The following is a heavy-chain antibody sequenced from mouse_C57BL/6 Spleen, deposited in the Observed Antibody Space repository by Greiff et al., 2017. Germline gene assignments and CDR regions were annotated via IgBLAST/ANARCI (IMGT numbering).Heavy chain of an antibody. CDR1: GYTFTSYG. D-gene: IGHD2-2*01. CDR2: IYPRSGNT. Sequence: QVQLQQSGAELARPGASVKLSCKASGYTFTSYGISWVKQRPGQGLEWIGEIYPRSGNTYYNEKFKGKATLTADKSSSTAYMELRSLTSEDSAVYFCARSGGYDEGLYYFDYWGQGTTLTVSS. J-gene: IGHJ2*01. V-gene: IGHV1-81*01. CDR3: ARSGGYDEGLYYFDY.